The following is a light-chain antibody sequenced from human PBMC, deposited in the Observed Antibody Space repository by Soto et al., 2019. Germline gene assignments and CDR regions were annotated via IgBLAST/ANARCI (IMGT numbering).Light chain of an antibody. V-gene: IGLV2-23*01. CDR1: SSDVGNSNF. Sequence: QSVLTQPASVSGSPGQSITISCTGTSSDVGNSNFVSWYQHHPGKAPKLMIYEATKLSSGVSNRFSGSKSGNTASLTISGLQAEDEADYYCCSYAGRTTWVFGGGTKVTVL. CDR2: EAT. J-gene: IGLJ3*02. CDR3: CSYAGRTTWV.